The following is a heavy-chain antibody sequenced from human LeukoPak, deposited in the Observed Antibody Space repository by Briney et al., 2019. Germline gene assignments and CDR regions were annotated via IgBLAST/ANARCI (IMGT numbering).Heavy chain of an antibody. CDR2: IYSGGST. Sequence: GGSLRLSCAASGFTVSSSYMSWVRQAPGKGLEWVSVIYSGGSTYSADSVKGRFTVSRDNSKNTLYLQVNSLRAEDTAVYYCASHGRHNGAFDIWGQGTMVTVSA. CDR3: ASHGRHNGAFDI. V-gene: IGHV3-53*01. CDR1: GFTVSSSY. J-gene: IGHJ3*02. D-gene: IGHD2-8*01.